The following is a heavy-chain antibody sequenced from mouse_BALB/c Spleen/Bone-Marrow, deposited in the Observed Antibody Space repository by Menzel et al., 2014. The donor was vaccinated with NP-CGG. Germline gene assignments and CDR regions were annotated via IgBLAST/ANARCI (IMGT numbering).Heavy chain of an antibody. D-gene: IGHD1-1*01. V-gene: IGHV5-6-5*01. CDR1: GFSLSTNA. Sequence: LEESGGRLVTPGTPLTLTCTVSGFSLSTNAISWVRQAPGRGLEWIGFIDSSGNTYYASWAQGRFTISKSSTTVDLKITSPTTEDTATYFCARYTGSSSLGLWGQGTLVTVS. CDR3: ARYTGSSSLGL. J-gene: IGHJ3*02. CDR2: IDSSGNT.